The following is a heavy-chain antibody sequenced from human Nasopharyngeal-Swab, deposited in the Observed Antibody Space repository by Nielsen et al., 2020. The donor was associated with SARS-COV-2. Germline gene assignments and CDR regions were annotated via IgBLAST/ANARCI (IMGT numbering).Heavy chain of an antibody. Sequence: GESLKISCAASEFTFSSYAMHWVRQAPGKGLEWVAVISYDGSNKYYADSVKGRFTISRDNSKNTLYLQMNSLRAEDTAVYYCAISFGESLMDVWGQGTTVTVSS. CDR3: AISFGESLMDV. CDR1: EFTFSSYA. J-gene: IGHJ6*02. CDR2: ISYDGSNK. V-gene: IGHV3-30-3*01. D-gene: IGHD3-10*01.